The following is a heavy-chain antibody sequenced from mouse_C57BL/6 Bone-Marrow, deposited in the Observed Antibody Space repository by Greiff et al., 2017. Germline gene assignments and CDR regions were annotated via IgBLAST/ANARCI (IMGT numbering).Heavy chain of an antibody. Sequence: VQLQQSGPELVKPGASVKLSCKASGYTFTSYDINWVKQRPGQGLEWIGWIYPRDGSTKYNEKFKGKATLTVEPSSSTAYMGLHSLTSDDSAVYFCARLEFDGSSGDWYFDVWGTGTTVTVSS. CDR3: ARLEFDGSSGDWYFDV. CDR1: GYTFTSYD. V-gene: IGHV1-85*01. CDR2: IYPRDGST. D-gene: IGHD1-1*01. J-gene: IGHJ1*03.